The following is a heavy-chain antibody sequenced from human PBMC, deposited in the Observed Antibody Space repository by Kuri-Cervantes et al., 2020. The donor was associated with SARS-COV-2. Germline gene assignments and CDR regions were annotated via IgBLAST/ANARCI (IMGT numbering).Heavy chain of an antibody. CDR2: ISAYNGNT. CDR1: GYTFTSYG. Sequence: ASVTVSCQASGYTFTSYGISWVRQAPGQGLEWMGWISAYNGNTNYAQKLQGRVTMTTDPSTSTAYMELRSLRSDDTAVYYCSRDPRGPNWFDPWGQGTLVTVSS. CDR3: SRDPRGPNWFDP. J-gene: IGHJ5*02. V-gene: IGHV1-18*01.